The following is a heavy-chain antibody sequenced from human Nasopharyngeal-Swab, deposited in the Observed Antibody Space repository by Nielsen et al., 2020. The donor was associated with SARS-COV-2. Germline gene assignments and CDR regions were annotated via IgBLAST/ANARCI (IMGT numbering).Heavy chain of an antibody. CDR3: ARGIAAAGTLDY. J-gene: IGHJ4*02. D-gene: IGHD6-13*01. Sequence: AAVKVSCKASGYTFTSYVMHWVRQAPGQRLEGMGWINAGNGNTKYSQKFQGRVTITRDTSASTAYMELSSLRSEDTAVYYCARGIAAAGTLDYWGQGTLVTVSS. CDR1: GYTFTSYV. V-gene: IGHV1-3*01. CDR2: INAGNGNT.